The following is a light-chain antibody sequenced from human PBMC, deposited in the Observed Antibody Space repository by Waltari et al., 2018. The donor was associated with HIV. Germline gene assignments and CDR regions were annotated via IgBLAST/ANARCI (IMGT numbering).Light chain of an antibody. J-gene: IGLJ3*02. CDR2: EGS. V-gene: IGLV2-23*01. CDR3: CSYAGSSTLDWV. CDR1: SSDVGSYNL. Sequence: QSALTQPASVSGSPGQSITIPCTGTSSDVGSYNLFSWYQQHPGKAPKLMIYEGSKRPSGVSNRFSGSKSGNTASLTISGLQAEDEADYYCCSYAGSSTLDWVFGGGTKLTVL.